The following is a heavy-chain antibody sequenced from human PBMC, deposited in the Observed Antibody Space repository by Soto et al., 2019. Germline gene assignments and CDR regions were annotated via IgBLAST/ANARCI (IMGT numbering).Heavy chain of an antibody. CDR2: LSGSGTST. CDR1: GFSFVNYA. Sequence: GGSLRLFCAASGFSFVNYAMNWVRQAPGKGLEWVSGLSGSGTSTYYADSVKGRFTISRDNSRGTLFLQMNSLTADDTAEYYCAKATTNGGWFNPFDSWGQGALVTVSS. CDR3: AKATTNGGWFNPFDS. D-gene: IGHD6-19*01. V-gene: IGHV3-23*01. J-gene: IGHJ4*02.